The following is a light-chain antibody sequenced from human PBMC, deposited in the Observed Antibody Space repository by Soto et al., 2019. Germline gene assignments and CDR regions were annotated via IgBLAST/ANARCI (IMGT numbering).Light chain of an antibody. CDR1: QGISSW. J-gene: IGKJ2*01. Sequence: IRMTQSPSSLSASTGDRVTITCRASQGISSWLAWYQQKPGKAPKLLIYDASSLESGVPSRFSGSGSGTEFTLTISRLQPDDFATYCCQQYNSYSVNAFGQGTKVDI. CDR3: QQYNSYSVNA. CDR2: DAS. V-gene: IGKV1-5*01.